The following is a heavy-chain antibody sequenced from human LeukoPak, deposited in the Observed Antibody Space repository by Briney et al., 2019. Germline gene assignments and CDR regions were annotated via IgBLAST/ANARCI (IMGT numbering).Heavy chain of an antibody. CDR2: IIPIFGTA. V-gene: IGHV1-69*05. CDR3: ARGYGDYYFDY. CDR1: GYTFTSYA. Sequence: AASVKVSCKASGYTFTSYAISWVRQAPGQGLEWMGGIIPIFGTANYAQKFQGRVTITTDESTSTAYMELSSLRSEDTAVYYCARGYGDYYFDYWGQGTLVTVSS. D-gene: IGHD4-17*01. J-gene: IGHJ4*02.